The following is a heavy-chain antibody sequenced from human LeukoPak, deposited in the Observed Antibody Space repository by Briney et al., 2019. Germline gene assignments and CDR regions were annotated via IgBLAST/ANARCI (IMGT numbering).Heavy chain of an antibody. V-gene: IGHV3-21*01. CDR3: AQDLAWGAFDH. D-gene: IGHD7-27*01. J-gene: IGHJ4*02. CDR1: GFTFSTYN. CDR2: ISTSSIYI. Sequence: PGGSLRLSCAASGFTFSTYNMNWVRQAPGKGLVWVSSISTSSIYIYYADSVKGRFTISRDNAKNSLYLQMNSLRAEDTAVYYCAQDLAWGAFDHWGQGTLVTVSS.